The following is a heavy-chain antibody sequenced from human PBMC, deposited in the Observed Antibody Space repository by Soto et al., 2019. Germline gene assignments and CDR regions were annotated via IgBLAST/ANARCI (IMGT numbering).Heavy chain of an antibody. CDR3: ARGRLISLYYFDY. Sequence: GGALRISFSAPGFTLSKYDNHRVRPVTGKGLEWVSTIGTAGDTYYPGSVKGRFTISRENAKNSLYLQMNSLRAEDTAVYYCARGRLISLYYFDYWGQGTLVTVSS. CDR2: IGTAGDT. D-gene: IGHD2-15*01. CDR1: GFTLSKYD. J-gene: IGHJ4*02. V-gene: IGHV3-13*01.